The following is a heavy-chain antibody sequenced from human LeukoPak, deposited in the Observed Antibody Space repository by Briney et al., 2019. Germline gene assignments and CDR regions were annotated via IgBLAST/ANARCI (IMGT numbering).Heavy chain of an antibody. CDR1: GGSFSGYY. J-gene: IGHJ4*02. D-gene: IGHD3-22*01. V-gene: IGHV4-34*01. Sequence: SETLSLTCAVYGGSFSGYYWSWIRQPPGKGLEWIGSIYYSGSTYYNPSLKSRVTISVDTSKNQFSLKLSSVTAADTAVYYCARYDSSGYLGFDYWGQGTLVTVSS. CDR2: IYYSGST. CDR3: ARYDSSGYLGFDY.